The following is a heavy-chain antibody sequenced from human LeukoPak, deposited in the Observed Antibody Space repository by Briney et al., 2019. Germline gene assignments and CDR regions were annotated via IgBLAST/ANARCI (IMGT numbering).Heavy chain of an antibody. CDR2: INPSGGGT. V-gene: IGHV1-46*01. J-gene: IGHJ4*02. D-gene: IGHD3-16*01. Sequence: ASVKVSCKASAYSFTSYYIHWVRQAPGQGLEWMGMINPSGGGTTYAQKFQGRVTMTTDTSTTTVYMELYSLTSEDTAIYYCARRGMALDYWGQGTLVTVSS. CDR3: ARRGMALDY. CDR1: AYSFTSYY.